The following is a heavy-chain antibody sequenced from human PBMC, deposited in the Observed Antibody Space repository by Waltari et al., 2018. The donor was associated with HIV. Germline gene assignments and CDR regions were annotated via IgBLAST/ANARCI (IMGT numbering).Heavy chain of an antibody. D-gene: IGHD2-21*02. V-gene: IGHV3-48*03. CDR1: GSPFSSYK. J-gene: IGHJ4*02. CDR3: ARDGDWY. Sequence: EVQLLESGGGLVQLGGSLTPYCAASGSPFSSYKMNWVCQAPGKGLEWVSYISSSGSTIYYADSVKGRFTISRDNAKNSLYLQMNSLRAEDTAVYYCARDGDWYWGQGTLVTVSS. CDR2: ISSSGSTI.